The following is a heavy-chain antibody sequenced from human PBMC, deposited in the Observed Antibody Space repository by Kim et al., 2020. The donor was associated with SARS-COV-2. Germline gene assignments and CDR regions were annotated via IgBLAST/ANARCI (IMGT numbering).Heavy chain of an antibody. D-gene: IGHD2-21*01. CDR3: ARELRGNDCCGMDV. CDR1: EAYMFSHY. J-gene: IGHJ6*02. V-gene: IGHV4-59*11. CDR2: MYYTGTT. Sequence: SETLSLTCNVSEAYMFSHYYGWVRQPPGKGLEWIGNMYYTGTTNLNPSLRSRVTLSVDTSKSQFYLKLASVTAADTAIYYCARELRGNDCCGMDVWGQGTTVSVSS.